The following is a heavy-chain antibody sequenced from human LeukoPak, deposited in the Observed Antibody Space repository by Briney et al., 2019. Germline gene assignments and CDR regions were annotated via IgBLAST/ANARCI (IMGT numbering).Heavy chain of an antibody. Sequence: SETLSLTCAVSGYSISSGYYWGWLRQPPGRGLEWIGSIYHSGSTYYNPSLKSRVTISRDTSKNQFSLKLSSVTAADTAVYYCARGSRLTGAFDIWGQGTMVTVSS. CDR3: ARGSRLTGAFDI. CDR1: GYSISSGYY. CDR2: IYHSGST. J-gene: IGHJ3*02. V-gene: IGHV4-38-2*01. D-gene: IGHD3-9*01.